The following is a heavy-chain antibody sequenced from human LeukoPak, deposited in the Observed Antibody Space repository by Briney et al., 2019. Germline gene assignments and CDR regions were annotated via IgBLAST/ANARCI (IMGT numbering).Heavy chain of an antibody. CDR2: IYYSGST. CDR1: GVSISSSSYY. Sequence: SETLSLTCTVSGVSISSSSYYWGWIRQPPGKGLEWIGSIYYSGSTYYNPSLKSRVTISVDTSKNQFSLKLSSVTAADTAVYYCARDGAPSTVVTLNWLDPWGQGTLVTVSS. V-gene: IGHV4-39*07. J-gene: IGHJ5*02. D-gene: IGHD4-23*01. CDR3: ARDGAPSTVVTLNWLDP.